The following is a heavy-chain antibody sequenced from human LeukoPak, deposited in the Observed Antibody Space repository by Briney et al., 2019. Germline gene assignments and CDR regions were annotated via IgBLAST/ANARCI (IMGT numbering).Heavy chain of an antibody. CDR2: ISYEESNK. J-gene: IGHJ4*02. V-gene: IGHV3-30*04. Sequence: GGSLRLSCAASGFTFSNYAMHWVRQAPGKGPERVAVISYEESNKYYADSVKGRFTISRDNSKNTLYLQMNSVRVEDTALYYCARDNNGDYWGQGTLLTVSS. CDR1: GFTFSNYA. CDR3: ARDNNGDY. D-gene: IGHD1/OR15-1a*01.